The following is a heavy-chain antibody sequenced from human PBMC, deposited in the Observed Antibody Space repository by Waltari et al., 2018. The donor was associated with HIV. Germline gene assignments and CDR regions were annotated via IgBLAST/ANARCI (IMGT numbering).Heavy chain of an antibody. J-gene: IGHJ6*02. Sequence: QVQLQESGPGLVKPSETLSLTCSVSGGSLRDHYLSWIRQSPGTGLEWIGYIYYNGNTNYNPSLKSRVTMSVASSKSQFSLRLRSVTAADTAIYYCARGPIMTAGNFYNGFDVWGRGTTVTVSS. V-gene: IGHV4-59*11. CDR2: IYYNGNT. CDR1: GGSLRDHY. D-gene: IGHD2-21*02. CDR3: ARGPIMTAGNFYNGFDV.